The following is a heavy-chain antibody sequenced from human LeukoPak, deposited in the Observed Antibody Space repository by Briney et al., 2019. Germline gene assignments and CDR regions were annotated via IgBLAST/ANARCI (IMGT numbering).Heavy chain of an antibody. CDR1: GFTFSSYS. D-gene: IGHD6-25*01. CDR3: ARAASWPNDAFDI. V-gene: IGHV3-21*01. Sequence: PGGSLRLSCAASGFTFSSYSMNWVRQAPGKGLEWVSSISSSSSYIYYADSVKGRFTISRDNAKNSLYLQMNSLRAEDTAVYYCARAASWPNDAFDIWGQGTMVTVSS. J-gene: IGHJ3*02. CDR2: ISSSSSYI.